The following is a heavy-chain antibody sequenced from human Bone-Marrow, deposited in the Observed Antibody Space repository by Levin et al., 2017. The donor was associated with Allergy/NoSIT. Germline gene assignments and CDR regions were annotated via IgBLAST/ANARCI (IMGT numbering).Heavy chain of an antibody. CDR1: GSSISSGYY. CDR2: IYHSGST. CDR3: ARDSILYDFWSGYYPDNWFDP. J-gene: IGHJ5*02. Sequence: SETLSLTCAVSGSSISSGYYWGWIRQPPGKGLEWIGSIYHSGSTYYNPSLKSRVTISVDTSKNQFSLKLSSVTAADTAVYYCARDSILYDFWSGYYPDNWFDPWGQGTLVTVSS. D-gene: IGHD3-3*01. V-gene: IGHV4-38-2*02.